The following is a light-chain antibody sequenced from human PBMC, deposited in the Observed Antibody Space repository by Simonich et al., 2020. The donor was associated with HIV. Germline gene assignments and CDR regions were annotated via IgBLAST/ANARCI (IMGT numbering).Light chain of an antibody. Sequence: DIVMTQSPDSLAVSLGERATINCKSSQNILSSSNNKNYLTWYQHKPGQPPKLLISWASTRESGVPDRFSGSGSGTDFTLTISSLQAEDVAVYYCQQYFSTPRTFGQGTKVEIK. CDR3: QQYFSTPRT. CDR1: QNILSSSNNKNY. J-gene: IGKJ1*01. CDR2: WAS. V-gene: IGKV4-1*01.